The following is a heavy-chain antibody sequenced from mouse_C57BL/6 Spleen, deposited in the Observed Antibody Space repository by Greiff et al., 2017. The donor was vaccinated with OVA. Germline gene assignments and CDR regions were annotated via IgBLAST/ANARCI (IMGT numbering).Heavy chain of an antibody. CDR1: GFTFSDYG. J-gene: IGHJ4*01. D-gene: IGHD3-3*01. CDR2: ISSGSSTI. V-gene: IGHV5-17*01. Sequence: EVMLVESGGGLVKPGGSLKLSCAASGFTFSDYGMHWVRQAPEKGLEWVAYISSGSSTIYYADTVKGRFTISRDNAKNTLFLQMTSLRSEDTAMYYCARRAGMGYAMDYWGQGTSVTVSS. CDR3: ARRAGMGYAMDY.